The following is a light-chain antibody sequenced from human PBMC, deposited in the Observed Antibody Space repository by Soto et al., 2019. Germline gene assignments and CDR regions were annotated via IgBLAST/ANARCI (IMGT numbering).Light chain of an antibody. V-gene: IGLV1-47*01. Sequence: QAVVTQPPSASGTPGQRVTISCSGSSSNIGRNYVCWYQKLPGTAPQLLIYRNTERPSGVPDRFSGSKSGTSASLAISGLRSEDEADYYCAAWDDSLSGHVVFGGGTQLTVL. CDR3: AAWDDSLSGHVV. CDR2: RNT. J-gene: IGLJ2*01. CDR1: SSNIGRNY.